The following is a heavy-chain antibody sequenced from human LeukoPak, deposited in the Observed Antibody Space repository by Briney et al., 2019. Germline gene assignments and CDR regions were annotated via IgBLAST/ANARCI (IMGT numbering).Heavy chain of an antibody. Sequence: GGSLRLPCAASGFTFTSYSTNWVRQAPGKGLEWVSSISSSITYIYYADSVKGRFTISRDNARNSLYLQMNSLRAEDTAVYYCARDLYGDYSFDYWGQGTPVTVSS. CDR1: GFTFTSYS. J-gene: IGHJ4*02. D-gene: IGHD4-17*01. CDR2: ISSSITYI. CDR3: ARDLYGDYSFDY. V-gene: IGHV3-21*01.